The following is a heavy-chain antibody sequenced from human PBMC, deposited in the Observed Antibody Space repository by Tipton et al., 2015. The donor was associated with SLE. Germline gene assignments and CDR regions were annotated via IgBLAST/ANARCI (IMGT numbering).Heavy chain of an antibody. Sequence: GSLRLSCAASGFTFSDYYMSWIRQAPGKGLEWVSYISSSGSTIYYADSVKGRFTISRDNAKNSLYLQMNSLRAEDTAVYYCARDHLRTVNAYYYYGMDVWGQGTTVTVSS. CDR1: GFTFSDYY. V-gene: IGHV3-11*01. J-gene: IGHJ6*02. D-gene: IGHD4-11*01. CDR3: ARDHLRTVNAYYYYGMDV. CDR2: ISSSGSTI.